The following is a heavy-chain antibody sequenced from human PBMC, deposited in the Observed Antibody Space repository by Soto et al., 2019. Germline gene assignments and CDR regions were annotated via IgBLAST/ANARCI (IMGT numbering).Heavy chain of an antibody. V-gene: IGHV3-48*02. Sequence: PGGSLRLSCAASGFTFSSYSMNWVRQAPGKGLEWVSYISSSSTTIYYTDSVKGRFTISRDNAKNSLYLQMSSLRDEDTAVYYCARGSPFLQWGQGTLVTVSS. J-gene: IGHJ4*02. CDR3: ARGSPFLQ. CDR1: GFTFSSYS. CDR2: ISSSSTTI.